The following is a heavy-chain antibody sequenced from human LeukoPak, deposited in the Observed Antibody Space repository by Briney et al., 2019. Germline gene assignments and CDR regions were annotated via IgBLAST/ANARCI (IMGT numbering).Heavy chain of an antibody. CDR3: AGDLMTTVTTGEFDP. V-gene: IGHV1-69*13. CDR2: ITPIFGTA. CDR1: GGTFSSYA. Sequence: ASVKVSCKASGGTFSSYAISWVRQAPGQGLEWMGGITPIFGTANYAQKFQGRVTITADESTSTAYMELSSLRSEDTAVYYCAGDLMTTVTTGEFDPWGQGTLVTVSS. D-gene: IGHD4-17*01. J-gene: IGHJ5*02.